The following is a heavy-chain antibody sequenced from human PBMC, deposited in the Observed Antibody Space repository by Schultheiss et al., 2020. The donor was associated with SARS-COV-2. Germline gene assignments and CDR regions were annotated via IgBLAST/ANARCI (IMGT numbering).Heavy chain of an antibody. CDR1: GGSISRGSYY. Sequence: LRLSCTVSGGSISRGSYYWTWVRQHPGRGLEWIGYIYYSGSTYYNPSLKSRVTISVDKSKNQFSLKLTSVTAADTAVYYCARGFGAGPFDIWGQGTTVTVSS. J-gene: IGHJ3*02. CDR2: IYYSGST. CDR3: ARGFGAGPFDI. D-gene: IGHD3-10*01. V-gene: IGHV4-31*03.